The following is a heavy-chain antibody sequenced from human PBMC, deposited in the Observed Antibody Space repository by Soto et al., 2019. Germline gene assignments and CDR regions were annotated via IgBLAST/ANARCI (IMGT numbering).Heavy chain of an antibody. CDR2: IYSGGST. Sequence: EVQLVESGGGLVQPGGSLRLSCAASRFTVSSNYMSWVRQAPGKGLEWVSVIYSGGSTYYADSVRGRFTISRDNSKNTLYLQMNSLRAEDTAVYYCARAIDCSGGSCHFDYWGQGTLVTVSS. CDR3: ARAIDCSGGSCHFDY. V-gene: IGHV3-66*01. D-gene: IGHD2-15*01. CDR1: RFTVSSNY. J-gene: IGHJ4*02.